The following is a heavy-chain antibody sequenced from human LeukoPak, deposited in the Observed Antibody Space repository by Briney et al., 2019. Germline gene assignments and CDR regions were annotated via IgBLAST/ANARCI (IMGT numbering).Heavy chain of an antibody. CDR1: GFTVSSNY. D-gene: IGHD4-17*01. J-gene: IGHJ4*02. CDR3: ARSTVSLRGGLGY. CDR2: IYSGGST. V-gene: IGHV3-66*01. Sequence: GGSLRLSCAASGFTVSSNYMSWVRQAPGKGLEWVSVIYSGGSTYYADSVKGRFTISRDNSKNTLYLQMNSLRAEDTAVYYCARSTVSLRGGLGYWGQGTLVTVFS.